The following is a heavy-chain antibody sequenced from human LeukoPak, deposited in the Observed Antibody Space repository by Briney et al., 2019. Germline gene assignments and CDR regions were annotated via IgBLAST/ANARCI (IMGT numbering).Heavy chain of an antibody. Sequence: PSQTLSLTCTVPGDSISSDTYYWTWIRQPAGKGLEWIGRIYISGNTNYNPSLKSRVTISVYTSKNQFSLNLNSVTAADPALSSGAGPGRYCSGGSCYNWFDPWAREPWSPSPQ. D-gene: IGHD2-15*01. CDR1: GDSISSDTYY. CDR2: IYISGNT. J-gene: IGHJ5*02. CDR3: AGPGRYCSGGSCYNWFDP. V-gene: IGHV4-61*02.